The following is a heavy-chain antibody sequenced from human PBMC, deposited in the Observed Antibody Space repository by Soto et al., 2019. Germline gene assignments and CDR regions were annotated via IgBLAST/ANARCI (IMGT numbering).Heavy chain of an antibody. V-gene: IGHV6-1*01. Sequence: SQAVSLTCVISWDSVSSSSVACNWVRQSPSRGLEWLGRTYYRSRWYSDFAVSVRGRIVINADTSKNQFSLQLNPVTPEDTAVYFCARSEEDSDYYYYGLDVWGQGTTVTVSS. CDR1: WDSVSSSSVA. CDR3: ARSEEDSDYYYYGLDV. CDR2: TYYRSRWYS. J-gene: IGHJ6*02. D-gene: IGHD2-15*01.